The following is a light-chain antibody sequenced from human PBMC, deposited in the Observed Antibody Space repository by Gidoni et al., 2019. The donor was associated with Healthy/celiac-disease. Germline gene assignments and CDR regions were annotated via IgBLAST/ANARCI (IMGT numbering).Light chain of an antibody. Sequence: DIFMPQSPLSLPVTPGEPASTSCRSSQSLLHSNGYNYLDWYLQKPGQSPQLLIYLGSNRASGVPDRFSGSGSGTDFTLKISRVEAEDVGVYYCMQALKTPYTFGQGTKLEIK. V-gene: IGKV2-28*01. CDR1: QSLLHSNGYNY. J-gene: IGKJ2*01. CDR2: LGS. CDR3: MQALKTPYT.